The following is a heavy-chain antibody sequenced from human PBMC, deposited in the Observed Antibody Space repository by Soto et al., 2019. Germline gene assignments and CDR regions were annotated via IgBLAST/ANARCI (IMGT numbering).Heavy chain of an antibody. CDR1: GYTFTSYG. Sequence: QVQLVQSGAEVKKPGASVKVSCKASGYTFTSYGISWVRQAPGQGLEWMGWISAYNGNTNYAQKLQGRVTMTTDPSTSKAYMELRSLRSDDTAVYYCARDDTGRGWSSSGDYWGQGTLVTVSS. CDR2: ISAYNGNT. D-gene: IGHD6-19*01. CDR3: ARDDTGRGWSSSGDY. V-gene: IGHV1-18*01. J-gene: IGHJ4*02.